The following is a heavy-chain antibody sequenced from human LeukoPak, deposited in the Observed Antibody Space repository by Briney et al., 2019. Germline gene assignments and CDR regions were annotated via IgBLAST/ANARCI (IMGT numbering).Heavy chain of an antibody. CDR2: INSNTGDT. Sequence: GASVKVSCKASGYSFTVYYLHWVRQAPGQGLEWVGWINSNTGDTNYAPKFQGRVAMTRDTSFRTAYMELRRLRSDDTAVYYCARSYTNTDFDYWGQGTLVTVSS. CDR3: ARSYTNTDFDY. V-gene: IGHV1-2*02. J-gene: IGHJ4*02. CDR1: GYSFTVYY. D-gene: IGHD5-18*01.